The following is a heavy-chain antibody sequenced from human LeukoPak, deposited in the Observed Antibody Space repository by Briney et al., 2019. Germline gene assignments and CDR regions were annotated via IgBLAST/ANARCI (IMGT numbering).Heavy chain of an antibody. D-gene: IGHD3-10*01. CDR3: ARGYGSGSYRSKNGFDP. J-gene: IGHJ5*02. V-gene: IGHV4-39*02. Sequence: PSETLSLTCSVSGGSISLSYYYWGWIRQPPGKALEWIGSVYYSGTTSYNPSLKSRVTISVDMSKNHFSLRLSSVTAADTAVYYCARGYGSGSYRSKNGFDPWGQGTLVTVSS. CDR1: GGSISLSYYY. CDR2: VYYSGTT.